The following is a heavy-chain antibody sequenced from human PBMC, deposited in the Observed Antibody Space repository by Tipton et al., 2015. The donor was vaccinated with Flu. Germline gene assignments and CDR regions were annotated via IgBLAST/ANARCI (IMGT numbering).Heavy chain of an antibody. D-gene: IGHD6-13*01. CDR2: IYTGGRT. V-gene: IGHV3-66*02. CDR1: RFTVSGTY. Sequence: SLRLSCAASRFTVSGTYMSWVRQAPGKGLEWVSLIYTGGRTFYADSVKGRVTISIDNSKNTLYLQMNTLRSEDTAVYYCARGNLVAAAGTDFDHWGQGTLVTVSS. CDR3: ARGNLVAAAGTDFDH. J-gene: IGHJ4*02.